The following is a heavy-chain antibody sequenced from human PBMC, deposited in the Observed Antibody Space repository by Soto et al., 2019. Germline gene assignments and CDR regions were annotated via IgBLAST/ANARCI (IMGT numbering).Heavy chain of an antibody. CDR2: IYYSGST. V-gene: IGHV4-39*01. D-gene: IGHD5-18*01. J-gene: IGHJ4*02. CDR3: ARTWHSDGYFEY. CDR1: GGSISSSSYY. Sequence: SETLSLTCTVSGGSISSSSYYWGWIRQPPGKGLEWIGSIYYSGSTYYNPSLKSRVTISVDTSKNQFSLKLSSVTAADTAVYYCARTWHSDGYFEYWGQGTLVTVSS.